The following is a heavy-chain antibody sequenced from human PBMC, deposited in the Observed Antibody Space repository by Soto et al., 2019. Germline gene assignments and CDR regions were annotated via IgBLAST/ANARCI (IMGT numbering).Heavy chain of an antibody. V-gene: IGHV1-69*06. J-gene: IGHJ4*02. CDR3: ARCHSDSSGPGYLDS. Sequence: QVRLVQSEAEVKKAGSSVKVSCKASGGTFISDAVTWVRQAPGQGLEWMGGDIPMFPKANYAQKFQGRATITADKSTSTVYMELQSLKSEDTALYYCARCHSDSSGPGYLDSWGQATLVTVTS. CDR1: GGTFISDA. CDR2: DIPMFPKA. D-gene: IGHD3-22*01.